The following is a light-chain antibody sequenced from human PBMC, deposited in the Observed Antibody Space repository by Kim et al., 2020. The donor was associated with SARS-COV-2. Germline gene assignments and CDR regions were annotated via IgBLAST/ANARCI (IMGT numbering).Light chain of an antibody. CDR3: LQHSAYPYT. CDR1: QGIGNY. J-gene: IGKJ2*01. CDR2: ATS. V-gene: IGKV1-17*03. Sequence: DIQMTQSPSAMSASVGDRVTITCRASQGIGNYLAWFQQKPGKVPERLIYATSSLQSGVPSRFSGSGSGTKFTLTISSLQPEDFATYYCLQHSAYPYTFGQGTKLEIK.